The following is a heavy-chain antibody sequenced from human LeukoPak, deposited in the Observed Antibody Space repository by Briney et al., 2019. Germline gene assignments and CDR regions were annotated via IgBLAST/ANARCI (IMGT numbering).Heavy chain of an antibody. J-gene: IGHJ4*02. CDR2: ISSNSRYI. CDR1: GFTFSSYS. V-gene: IGHV3-21*01. CDR3: ARDYY. Sequence: GGSLRLSCAASGFTFSSYSMNWVRQAPGKGLEWVSSISSNSRYINYADSVRGRFTISRDNAKNSLYLQMHSPRAGDTAVYYCARDYYWGQGTLVTVSS.